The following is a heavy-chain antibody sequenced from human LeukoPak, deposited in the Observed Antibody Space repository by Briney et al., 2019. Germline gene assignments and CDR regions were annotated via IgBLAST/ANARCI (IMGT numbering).Heavy chain of an antibody. CDR2: IRSKAYGGTT. CDR1: GFTHGVYA. V-gene: IGHV3-49*03. Sequence: GRSLRLLCTASGFTHGVYAMSWFRQAPGKGLEGVGFIRSKAYGGTTEYAASVKGRFTISRDDSKSIAYLQMNSLKTEDTAVYYCTKYDFGAFDIWGQGTMVAVSS. CDR3: TKYDFGAFDI. D-gene: IGHD3-3*01. J-gene: IGHJ3*02.